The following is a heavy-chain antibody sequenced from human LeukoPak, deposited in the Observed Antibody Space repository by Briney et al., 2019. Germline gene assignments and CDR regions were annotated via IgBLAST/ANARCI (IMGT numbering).Heavy chain of an antibody. CDR2: IHYTVNT. J-gene: IGHJ4*02. CDR1: GDSITSISYY. Sequence: SETLSLTCSVAGDSITSISYYWGWIRQPPGKGLEWIGSIHYTVNTYYNIFYNPSLESRVTISVDTSKNHFSLKLSSVTAADTAVFYCASGAPTPRHWGQGTLVTVSS. V-gene: IGHV4-39*02. D-gene: IGHD3-10*01. CDR3: ASGAPTPRH.